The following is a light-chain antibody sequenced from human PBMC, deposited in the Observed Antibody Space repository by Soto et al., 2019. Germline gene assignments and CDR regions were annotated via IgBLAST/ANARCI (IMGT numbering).Light chain of an antibody. V-gene: IGKV3-11*01. CDR2: DAS. J-gene: IGKJ5*01. Sequence: EIVLTQSPATLSLSPGERATLSCRASQSVSSYLAWYQQKPGQAPRLLIYDASNRATGIPARFSGSGSGTDLTLTISSLEPEDFAFYYCQQRSNWPPAITFGQGTRLEIK. CDR3: QQRSNWPPAIT. CDR1: QSVSSY.